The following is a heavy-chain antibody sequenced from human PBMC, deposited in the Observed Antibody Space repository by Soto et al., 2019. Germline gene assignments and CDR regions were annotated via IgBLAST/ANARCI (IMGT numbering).Heavy chain of an antibody. CDR2: IIPIFGTA. CDR3: EPHYSSGGSCYYYGVDV. J-gene: IGHJ6*02. V-gene: IGHV1-69*12. CDR1: GGTFSSYA. D-gene: IGHD6-19*01. Sequence: QVQLVQSGAEVKKPGSSVKVSCKASGGTFSSYAISWVRQAPGQGLEWMGGIIPIFGTADYAQKFQGRVTITAAESTSTAYMELSSRRSQDTAVDYGEPHYSSGGSCYYYGVDVWGRGTTVTVSS.